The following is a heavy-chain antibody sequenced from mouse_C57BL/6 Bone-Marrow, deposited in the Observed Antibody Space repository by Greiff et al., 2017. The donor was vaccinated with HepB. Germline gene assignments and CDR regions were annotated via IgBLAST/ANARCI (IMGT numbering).Heavy chain of an antibody. V-gene: IGHV1-26*01. CDR2: INPNNGGT. J-gene: IGHJ2*01. Sequence: EVQLQQSGPELVKPGASVKISCKASGYTFTDYYMNWVKQSHGKSLEWIGDINPNNGGTSYNQKFKGKATLTVDKSSSTAYMELRSLTSEDSAVYYCARHPYYVDYWGQGTTLTVSS. CDR1: GYTFTDYY. CDR3: ARHPYYVDY.